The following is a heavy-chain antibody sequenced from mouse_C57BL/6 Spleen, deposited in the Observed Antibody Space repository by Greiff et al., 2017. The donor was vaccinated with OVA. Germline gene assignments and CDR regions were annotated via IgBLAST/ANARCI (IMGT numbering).Heavy chain of an antibody. Sequence: VQLQQSGAELVRPGASVTLSCKASVYTFTDYEMHWVKQTPVHGLEWIGAIDPETGGTAYNQKFKGKAILTADKSSSTAYMELRSLTSEDSAVYYCTREGYYYGSSYVKYFDVWGTGTTVTVSS. D-gene: IGHD1-1*01. CDR3: TREGYYYGSSYVKYFDV. CDR2: IDPETGGT. J-gene: IGHJ1*03. CDR1: VYTFTDYE. V-gene: IGHV1-15*01.